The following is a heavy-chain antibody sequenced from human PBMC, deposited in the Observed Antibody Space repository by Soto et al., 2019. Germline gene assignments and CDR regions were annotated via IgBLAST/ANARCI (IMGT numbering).Heavy chain of an antibody. V-gene: IGHV1-58*02. D-gene: IGHD3-3*01. J-gene: IGHJ3*02. CDR1: GFTFTSSA. CDR3: AAVPMFYDFWSGYYAFDI. Sequence: SVKVSCKASGFTFTSSAMQWVRQARGQRLEWIGWIVVGSGNTNYAQKFQERVTITRDMSTSTAYMELSSLRSEDTAVYYCAAVPMFYDFWSGYYAFDIWGQGTMVTVS. CDR2: IVVGSGNT.